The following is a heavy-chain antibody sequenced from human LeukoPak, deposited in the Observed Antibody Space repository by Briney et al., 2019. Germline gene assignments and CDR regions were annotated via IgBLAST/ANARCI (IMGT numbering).Heavy chain of an antibody. CDR1: GGSVSSGSYY. CDR2: IYYSGST. Sequence: SETLSLTCTVSGGSVSSGSYYRSWIRQPPGKGLEWIGYIYYSGSTNYNPSLKSRVTISVDTSKNQFSLKLSSVTAADTAVYYCARGVYCSSTSCPVRNWFDPWGQGTLVTVSS. CDR3: ARGVYCSSTSCPVRNWFDP. J-gene: IGHJ5*02. V-gene: IGHV4-61*01. D-gene: IGHD2-2*01.